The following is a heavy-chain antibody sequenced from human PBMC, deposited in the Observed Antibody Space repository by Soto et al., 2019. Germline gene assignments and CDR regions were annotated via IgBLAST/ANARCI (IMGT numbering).Heavy chain of an antibody. CDR2: IYHSGST. CDR1: GGSVSSGGYS. CDR3: ASGYGMDV. V-gene: IGHV4-30-2*01. Sequence: SETLSLTCAVSGGSVSSGGYSWSWIRQPPGKGLEWIGYIYHSGSTYYNPSLKSRVTISVDRSKNQFSLKLSSVTAADTAVYYCASGYGMDVWGQGTTVTVSS. J-gene: IGHJ6*02.